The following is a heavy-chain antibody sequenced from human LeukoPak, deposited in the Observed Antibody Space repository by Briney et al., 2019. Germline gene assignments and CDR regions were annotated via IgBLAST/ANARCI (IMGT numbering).Heavy chain of an antibody. CDR2: INHSGST. J-gene: IGHJ4*02. CDR3: ARAQGRRLRYFDW. D-gene: IGHD3-9*01. V-gene: IGHV4-34*01. CDR1: SGSFSGYY. Sequence: SETLSLTCAVYSGSFSGYYWSWIRQPPGKGREWIGEINHSGSTNYNPSLKSRVTISVDTSKNQFSLKLSSVTAADTAVYYCARAQGRRLRYFDWWGQGTLVTVSS.